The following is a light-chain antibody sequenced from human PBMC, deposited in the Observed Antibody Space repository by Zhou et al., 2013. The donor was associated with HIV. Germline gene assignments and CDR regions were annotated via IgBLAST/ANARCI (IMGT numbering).Light chain of an antibody. CDR3: QQYASSPRT. CDR2: GAS. J-gene: IGKJ1*01. Sequence: EIVLTQSPGTLSLSPGERATLSCRASQRISTNYLAWYQQKPGQAPRLLIYGASSRAIGIPDRFSGSGSGTDFTLTISRLEPEDSAMYYCQQYASSPRTFGQGTKVEIK. V-gene: IGKV3-20*01. CDR1: QRISTNY.